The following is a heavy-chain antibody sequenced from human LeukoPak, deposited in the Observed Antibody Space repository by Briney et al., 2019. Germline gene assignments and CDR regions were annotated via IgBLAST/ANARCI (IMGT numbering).Heavy chain of an antibody. CDR1: GYTFTSYG. Sequence: ASVKVSCKASGYTFTSYGISWVRQAPGQGLEWMGWISAYNGNTNYAQKLQGRVTMTTDTSTSTAYMELSSLRSEDTAVYYCAILGGITMVRGVIIDIDYWGQGTLVTVSS. V-gene: IGHV1-18*01. CDR3: AILGGITMVRGVIIDIDY. CDR2: ISAYNGNT. D-gene: IGHD3-10*01. J-gene: IGHJ4*02.